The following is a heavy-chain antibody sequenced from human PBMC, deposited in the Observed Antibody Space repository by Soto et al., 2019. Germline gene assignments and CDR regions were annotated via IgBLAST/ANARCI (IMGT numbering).Heavy chain of an antibody. D-gene: IGHD4-17*01. CDR3: ARSTNRDYAILYYYYSGMDV. J-gene: IGHJ6*02. CDR2: IIPIFGTA. V-gene: IGHV1-69*01. Sequence: QVQLVQSGAEVKKPGSSVKVSCKASGGTFSSYAISWVRHAPGQGLEWMGGIIPIFGTANYAQKFQGRVKITADESTRPAYIELSSLRSEDTAVYYCARSTNRDYAILYYYYSGMDVWGQGTTVTVSS. CDR1: GGTFSSYA.